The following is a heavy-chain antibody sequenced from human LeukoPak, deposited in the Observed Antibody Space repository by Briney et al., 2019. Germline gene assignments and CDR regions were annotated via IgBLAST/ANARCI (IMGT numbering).Heavy chain of an antibody. J-gene: IGHJ4*02. D-gene: IGHD1-14*01. CDR3: ARASGRRQSGGTASDY. Sequence: SETLSLTCTVSGGSISSYYWSWIRQPPGKGLEWIGYIYYSGSTNYNPSLKSRVTISVDRSKNQFSLKLSSVTAADTAVYYCARASGRRQSGGTASDYWGQGTLVTVSS. CDR1: GGSISSYY. V-gene: IGHV4-59*12. CDR2: IYYSGST.